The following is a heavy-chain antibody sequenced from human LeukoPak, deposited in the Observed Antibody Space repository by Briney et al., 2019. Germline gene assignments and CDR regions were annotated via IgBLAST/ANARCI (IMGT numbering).Heavy chain of an antibody. J-gene: IGHJ4*02. CDR2: INHSGST. D-gene: IGHD3-22*01. Sequence: SETLSLTCAVYGGSFSGYYWSWIRQPPGKGLEWIGEINHSGSTNYNPSLKSRVTISVDTSKNQFSLKLSSVTAADTAVYYCARVSYDDSSGPHPPDYWGQGTLVTAFS. CDR1: GGSFSGYY. V-gene: IGHV4-34*01. CDR3: ARVSYDDSSGPHPPDY.